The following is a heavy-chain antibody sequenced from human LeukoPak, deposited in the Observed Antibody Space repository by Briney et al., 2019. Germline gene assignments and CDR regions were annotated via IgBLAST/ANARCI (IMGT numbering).Heavy chain of an antibody. V-gene: IGHV1-8*02. Sequence: GASVKVSCKASGYTFTSYGISWVRQAPGQGLEWMGWMNPNSGNTGYAQKFQGRVTMTRNTSISTAYMELSSLRSEDTAVYYCARGEYYDILTGYDNWFDPWGQGTLVTVSS. CDR3: ARGEYYDILTGYDNWFDP. CDR2: MNPNSGNT. D-gene: IGHD3-9*01. J-gene: IGHJ5*02. CDR1: GYTFTSYG.